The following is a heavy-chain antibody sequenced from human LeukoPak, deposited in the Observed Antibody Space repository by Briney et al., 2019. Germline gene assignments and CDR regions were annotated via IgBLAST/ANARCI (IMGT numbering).Heavy chain of an antibody. D-gene: IGHD2-2*01. J-gene: IGHJ4*02. CDR2: IHTSSRYI. CDR1: GFTFSSYS. Sequence: PGRSLRLSCAASGFTFSSYSMDWVRQAPGKGLEWVSFIHTSSRYIYHADSVKGRFTISRDNSKSSLFLQMNSLRAEDTAVYYCARVGGHCTSTSCPPPDYWGQGTLVTVSS. CDR3: ARVGGHCTSTSCPPPDY. V-gene: IGHV3-21*01.